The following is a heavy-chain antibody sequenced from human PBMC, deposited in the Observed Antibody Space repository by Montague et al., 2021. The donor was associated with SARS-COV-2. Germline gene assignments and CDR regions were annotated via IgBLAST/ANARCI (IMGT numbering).Heavy chain of an antibody. CDR2: ISYDGNDK. CDR3: AREVSIMVRGRGRFDY. D-gene: IGHD3-10*01. CDR1: GFTFSSFA. Sequence: SLRLSFSASGFTFSSFAMHWVRQAPGKGLEWVALISYDGNDKYYADSVKGRFTISKDNSKNTLYLQMNSLGAEDTAVYYCAREVSIMVRGRGRFDYWGQGTSVTVSS. V-gene: IGHV3-30*04. J-gene: IGHJ4*02.